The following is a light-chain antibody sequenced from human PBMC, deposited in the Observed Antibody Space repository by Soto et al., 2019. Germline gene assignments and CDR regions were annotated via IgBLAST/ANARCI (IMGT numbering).Light chain of an antibody. V-gene: IGKV1-39*01. CDR2: AAS. Sequence: NHMSQSPSSLYNYVGDRVTITCRASQSISSYLNWYQQKPGKAPKLLIYAASSLQSGVPSRFSGSGSGTDFTLTISSLQPEDFATYYCQQSYSTPQTFGQGTKVDIK. J-gene: IGKJ2*01. CDR3: QQSYSTPQT. CDR1: QSISSY.